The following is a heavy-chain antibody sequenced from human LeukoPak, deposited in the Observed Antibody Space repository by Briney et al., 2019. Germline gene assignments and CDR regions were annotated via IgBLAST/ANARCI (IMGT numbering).Heavy chain of an antibody. J-gene: IGHJ5*02. Sequence: ASVKVSCKASGYTFTSYGISWVRQAPGQGLEWMGWISAYNGNTNYAQKLQGRVTMTTDTSTSTAYMELRSLRSDDTAVYYCARDQYPQWLVFGTTTNLGLFDPWGEGTLVTVSS. CDR3: ARDQYPQWLVFGTTTNLGLFDP. CDR2: ISAYNGNT. D-gene: IGHD6-19*01. CDR1: GYTFTSYG. V-gene: IGHV1-18*01.